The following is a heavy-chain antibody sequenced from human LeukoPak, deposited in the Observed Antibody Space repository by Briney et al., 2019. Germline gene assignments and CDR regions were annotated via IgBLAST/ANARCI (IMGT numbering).Heavy chain of an antibody. CDR1: GGSFSDYF. CDR2: IDDGGNT. Sequence: PSESLSLMCSVYGGSFSDYFWSWIRQPPGKGLEWIGEIDDGGNTNYNPSLMSRVIVSMEKSKKQFSLVMRSVTAADTAVYYCARFSRITRGDWGDAFDLWGQGATVIVSS. J-gene: IGHJ3*01. V-gene: IGHV4-34*01. D-gene: IGHD2-21*02. CDR3: ARFSRITRGDWGDAFDL.